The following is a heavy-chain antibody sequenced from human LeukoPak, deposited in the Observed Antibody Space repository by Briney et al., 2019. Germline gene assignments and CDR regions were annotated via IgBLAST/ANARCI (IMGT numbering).Heavy chain of an antibody. CDR1: GYTFTSYG. CDR2: ISAYNGNT. D-gene: IGHD1-1*01. J-gene: IGHJ4*02. CDR3: AVIPGYNWNDGLRDY. V-gene: IGHV1-18*01. Sequence: ASVKVSCKASGYTFTSYGINWVRQAPGQGLEWMGWISAYNGNTNYAQKLQGRVTMTTGTSTRTIYMELRSLTSDDTAVYYCAVIPGYNWNDGLRDYWGQGTLVTVSS.